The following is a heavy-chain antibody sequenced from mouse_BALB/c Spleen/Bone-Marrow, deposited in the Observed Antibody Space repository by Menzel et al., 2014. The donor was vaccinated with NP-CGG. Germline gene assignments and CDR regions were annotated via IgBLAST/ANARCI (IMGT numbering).Heavy chain of an antibody. CDR2: IDPANGNT. CDR1: GFNIKDTY. CDR3: ARCELGRAWFAY. D-gene: IGHD4-1*01. Sequence: EVHLVESGAELVKPGASVKLSCTASGFNIKDTYMHWVKQRPEQGLEWIGRIDPANGNTKYDPKFQGKATITADTSSNTAYLRLSSLTSEDTAVYYCARCELGRAWFAYWGQGTLVTVSA. V-gene: IGHV14-3*02. J-gene: IGHJ3*01.